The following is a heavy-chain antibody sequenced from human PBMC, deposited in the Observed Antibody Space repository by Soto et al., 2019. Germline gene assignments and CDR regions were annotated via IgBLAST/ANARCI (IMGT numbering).Heavy chain of an antibody. CDR3: ARSLLGVVAATYFDY. CDR1: GGTFSSYA. D-gene: IGHD2-15*01. CDR2: IIPIFGTA. J-gene: IGHJ4*02. V-gene: IGHV1-69*01. Sequence: QVQLVQSGAEVKKPGSSVKVSCKASGGTFSSYAISWVRQAPGQGLEWMGGIIPIFGTANYAQKFQGRVTITADESTSTAYMELGSLRSEDTAVYYCARSLLGVVAATYFDYWGQGTLVTVSS.